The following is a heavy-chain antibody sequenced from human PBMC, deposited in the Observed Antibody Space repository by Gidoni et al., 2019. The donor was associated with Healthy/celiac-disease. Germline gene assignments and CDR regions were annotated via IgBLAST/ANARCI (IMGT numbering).Heavy chain of an antibody. J-gene: IGHJ5*02. CDR2: IIPIFGTA. D-gene: IGHD3-10*01. CDR3: ARDRFVTMVRGPISHPFTRSNWFDP. V-gene: IGHV1-69*06. CDR1: GGTFSSYA. Sequence: QVQLVQSGAEVKKPGSSVKVSCKASGGTFSSYAISWVRQAPGQGLEWMGGIIPIFGTANYAQKFQGRVTITADKSTSTAYMELSSLRSEDTAVYYCARDRFVTMVRGPISHPFTRSNWFDPWGQGTLVTVSS.